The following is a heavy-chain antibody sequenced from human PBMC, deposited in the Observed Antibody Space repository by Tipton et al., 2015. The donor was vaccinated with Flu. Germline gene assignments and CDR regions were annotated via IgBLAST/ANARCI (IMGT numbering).Heavy chain of an antibody. CDR1: GGSISSYY. D-gene: IGHD3-10*01. V-gene: IGHV4-59*01. CDR2: VFYTGST. Sequence: LRLSCSVSGGSISSYYWSWIRQPPGKGLEWIGYVFYTGSTDYNPSLKSRVTISVDTSKNQFSLEQISVTAADTAVYYCATIQGGYYGSESYDTWGQGMLVTVSS. CDR3: ATIQGGYYGSESYDT. J-gene: IGHJ5*02.